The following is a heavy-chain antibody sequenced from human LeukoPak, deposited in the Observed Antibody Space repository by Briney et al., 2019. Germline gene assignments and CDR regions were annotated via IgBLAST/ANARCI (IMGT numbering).Heavy chain of an antibody. CDR3: ARDYLYYYDSSGYSTAPFDP. CDR2: ISSSSSYI. V-gene: IGHV3-21*01. CDR1: GFTFSSYS. Sequence: PGGSLRLSCAASGFTFSSYSMNWVRQAPGKGLEWVSSISSSSSYIYYADSVKGRFTISRHNAKNSLYLQMNSLRAEDTAVYYCARDYLYYYDSSGYSTAPFDPWGQGTLVTVSS. J-gene: IGHJ5*02. D-gene: IGHD3-22*01.